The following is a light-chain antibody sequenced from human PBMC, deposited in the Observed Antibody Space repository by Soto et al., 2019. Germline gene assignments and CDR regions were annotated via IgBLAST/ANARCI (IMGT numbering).Light chain of an antibody. CDR1: SSKIGAGYD. CDR2: GNS. V-gene: IGLV1-40*01. J-gene: IGLJ1*01. CDR3: QSYDSSLSGYV. Sequence: QSVLTQPPPVSGAPGQRVTISRTGSSSKIGAGYDVHWYQQLPGTAPKLLIYGNSNRPSGVPDRFSGSKSGTSASLAITGLQAEDEADYYCQSYDSSLSGYVFGTGTKVTVL.